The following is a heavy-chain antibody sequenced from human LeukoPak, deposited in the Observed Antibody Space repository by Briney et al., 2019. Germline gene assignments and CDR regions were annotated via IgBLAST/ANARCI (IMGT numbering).Heavy chain of an antibody. CDR3: AELGITMIGGI. CDR2: ISSSGSTI. D-gene: IGHD3-10*02. J-gene: IGHJ6*04. Sequence: PGGSLRLSCAASGFTFSSYGMSWVRQAPGKGLEWVSYISSSGSTIYYADSVKGRFTISRDNAKNSLYLQMNSLKAEDTAVYYCAELGITMIGGIWGKGTTVTISS. V-gene: IGHV3-48*04. CDR1: GFTFSSYG.